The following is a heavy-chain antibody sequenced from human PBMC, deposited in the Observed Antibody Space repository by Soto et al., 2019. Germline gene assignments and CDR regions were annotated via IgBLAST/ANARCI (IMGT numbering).Heavy chain of an antibody. J-gene: IGHJ4*02. CDR3: AKGGESDY. V-gene: IGHV3-30*18. CDR2: ISYDGSNK. D-gene: IGHD3-16*01. Sequence: QVQLVESGGGVVQPGRSLRLSCAASGFTFSSYGMHWVRQAPGKGLEWVAVISYDGSNKYYADSVKGRFTISRDNSKNTLYLQMNGLRAEDTAVYYCAKGGESDYWGQGTLVTVSS. CDR1: GFTFSSYG.